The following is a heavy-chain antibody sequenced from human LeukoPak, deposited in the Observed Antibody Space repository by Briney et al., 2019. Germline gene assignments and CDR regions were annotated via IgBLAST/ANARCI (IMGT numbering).Heavy chain of an antibody. V-gene: IGHV1-2*02. Sequence: GASVKVSCKASGYTFTGYYMHWVRQAPGQGLEWMGWINPNSGGTNYAQKFQGRVTMTRDTSISTAYMELSRLRSDDTAVYYCARGAEGYCSGGSCYSIFWFDPWGQGTLVTVSS. D-gene: IGHD2-15*01. CDR1: GYTFTGYY. CDR3: ARGAEGYCSGGSCYSIFWFDP. J-gene: IGHJ5*02. CDR2: INPNSGGT.